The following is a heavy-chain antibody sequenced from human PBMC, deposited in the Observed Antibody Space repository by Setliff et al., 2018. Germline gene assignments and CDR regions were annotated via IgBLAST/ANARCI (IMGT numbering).Heavy chain of an antibody. D-gene: IGHD3-10*01. CDR2: INHSGTT. J-gene: IGHJ6*02. Sequence: SETLSLTCTVYGVSFSDYYWGWVRQSPGKGLDWIGEINHSGTTNYDPSLEGRVTISVDTSTNQFSLKLRSVTAADTAVYYCARLSWDGLRYHGLDVWGQGTTVTVSS. CDR3: ARLSWDGLRYHGLDV. V-gene: IGHV4-34*01. CDR1: GVSFSDYY.